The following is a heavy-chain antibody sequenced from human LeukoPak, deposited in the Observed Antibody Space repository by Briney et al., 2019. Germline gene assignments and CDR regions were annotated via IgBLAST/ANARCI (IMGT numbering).Heavy chain of an antibody. J-gene: IGHJ5*02. D-gene: IGHD1-26*01. V-gene: IGHV1-46*01. Sequence: ASVKVSCKASGYIFTTYYMNWVRQTTGQGLEWMGIINPSSGSTSYAQKFQGRITLTRDMSATTDYMELSSLTSEDTAVYYCARDNSVGDIAWWFDPWGQGTLVTVSS. CDR3: ARDNSVGDIAWWFDP. CDR1: GYIFTTYY. CDR2: INPSSGST.